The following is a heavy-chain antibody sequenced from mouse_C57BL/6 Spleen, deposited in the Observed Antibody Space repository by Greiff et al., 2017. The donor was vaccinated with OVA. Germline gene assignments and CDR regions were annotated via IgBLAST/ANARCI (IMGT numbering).Heavy chain of an antibody. CDR2: ISPNNGGT. V-gene: IGHV1-18*01. J-gene: IGHJ2*01. CDR1: GYTFTDYN. D-gene: IGHD5-1*01. CDR3: ASGTTVPNYFDY. Sequence: VQLQQSGPELVKPGASVKIPCKASGYTFTDYNMAWVKQSHGKSLEWIGDISPNNGGTINNQKVKGKATLTMDKSSSTASLELRSLTAEDTAVYYCASGTTVPNYFDYWGQGTTLTVSS.